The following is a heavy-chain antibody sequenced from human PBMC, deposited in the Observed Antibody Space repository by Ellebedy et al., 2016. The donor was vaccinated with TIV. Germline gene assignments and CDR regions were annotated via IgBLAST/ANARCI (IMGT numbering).Heavy chain of an antibody. Sequence: SETLSLTXAVYGGSFSGYYWSWIRQPPGKGLEWIGEINHSGSTNYNPSLKSRVTISVDTSKNQFSLKLSSVTAADTAVYYCARHGLLVSQMAVDWFDPWGQGTLVTVSS. J-gene: IGHJ5*02. V-gene: IGHV4-34*01. CDR2: INHSGST. CDR3: ARHGLLVSQMAVDWFDP. CDR1: GGSFSGYY. D-gene: IGHD5-24*01.